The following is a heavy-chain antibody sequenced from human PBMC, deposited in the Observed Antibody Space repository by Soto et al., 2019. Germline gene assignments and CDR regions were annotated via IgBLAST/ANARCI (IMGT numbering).Heavy chain of an antibody. CDR2: ISYTGST. V-gene: IGHV4-59*01. J-gene: IGHJ6*02. CDR3: AREGVAAPYYYYGMDV. CDR1: GDSIRSYY. D-gene: IGHD2-15*01. Sequence: PSETLSLTCTVSGDSIRSYYWSWIRQPPGKGLEWIVYISYTGSTHYNPSLKSRVTISADTSKNQFSLKLSSVTTADTALYYCAREGVAAPYYYYGMDVRGQGSTVTVSS.